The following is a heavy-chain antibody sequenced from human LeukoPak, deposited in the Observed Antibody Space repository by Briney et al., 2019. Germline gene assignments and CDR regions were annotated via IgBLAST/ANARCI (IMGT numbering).Heavy chain of an antibody. V-gene: IGHV3-30*02. D-gene: IGHD2-8*01. CDR1: ELTLNTYA. Sequence: PGGSLRLSCAASELTLNTYAMHWVRQAPGKGLEWVAIVWSGGSRNTYADSVKGRFTISRDNSKNTLYLQMNSLRVEDTAIYYCAKESNGLDTWGRGTMVIVTS. J-gene: IGHJ3*01. CDR3: AKESNGLDT. CDR2: VWSGGSRN.